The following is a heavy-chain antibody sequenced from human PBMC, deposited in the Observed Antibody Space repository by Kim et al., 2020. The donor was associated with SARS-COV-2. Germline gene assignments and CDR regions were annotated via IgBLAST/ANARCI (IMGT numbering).Heavy chain of an antibody. Sequence: GGSLRLSCIASEFAFAYYGMTWVRQAPGKGPEWVASINQHGIETYYVDSVKGRFTISRDSVRNSVTLQMNSLRLEDTAVYYCARGAWYCGPSDCLSNRWGQGTLITVSS. J-gene: IGHJ4*02. CDR2: INQHGIET. D-gene: IGHD2-21*01. V-gene: IGHV3-7*01. CDR1: EFAFAYYG. CDR3: ARGAWYCGPSDCLSNR.